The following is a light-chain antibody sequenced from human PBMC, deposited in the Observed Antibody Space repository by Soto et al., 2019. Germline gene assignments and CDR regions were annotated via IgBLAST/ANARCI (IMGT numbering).Light chain of an antibody. J-gene: IGKJ1*01. Sequence: DIQMTQSPSSLSASVGDRVTITCRARQGISNYLSWYQHKPGKVPKLLIYAASALQSGVPSQFSGSGSGTDFTLNISSLQPEDVATYYCQKYNSAPWTLGQGTKVPIK. V-gene: IGKV1-27*01. CDR2: AAS. CDR3: QKYNSAPWT. CDR1: QGISNY.